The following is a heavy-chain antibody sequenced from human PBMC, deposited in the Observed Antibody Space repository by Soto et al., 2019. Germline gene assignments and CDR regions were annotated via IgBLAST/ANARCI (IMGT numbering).Heavy chain of an antibody. D-gene: IGHD5-18*01. CDR2: INPSGGST. V-gene: IGHV1-46*01. J-gene: IGHJ3*02. CDR1: GYTFTSYY. CDR3: ARVMDTAMVTAAFDI. Sequence: QVQLVQSGAEVKKPGASVKVSCKASGYTFTSYYMHWVRQAPGQGLEWRGKINPSGGSTSYAQKFQGRVTMTRDTSTSTVYMELSSLRSEDTAVYYCARVMDTAMVTAAFDIWGQGTMVTVSS.